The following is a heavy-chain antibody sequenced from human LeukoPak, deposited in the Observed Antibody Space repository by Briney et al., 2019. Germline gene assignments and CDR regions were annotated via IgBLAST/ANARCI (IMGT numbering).Heavy chain of an antibody. CDR3: ARDRLYGYGDHTLDY. J-gene: IGHJ4*02. V-gene: IGHV3-7*03. Sequence: PGGSLRLSCAASGFTFSTYWMSWVRQAPGKGLEWVANIKQDGGEKYYVDSVKGRFTISRDNAKNSLYVQMHSLRVEDTAVYYCARDRLYGYGDHTLDYWGQGTLVTVSS. CDR2: IKQDGGEK. D-gene: IGHD4-17*01. CDR1: GFTFSTYW.